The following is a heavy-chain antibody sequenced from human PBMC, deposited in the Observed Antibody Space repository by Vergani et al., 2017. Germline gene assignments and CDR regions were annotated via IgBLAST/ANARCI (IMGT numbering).Heavy chain of an antibody. CDR2: IIPIFGTA. D-gene: IGHD1-7*01. J-gene: IGHJ5*02. CDR3: ERENWNYNRPYNWFDP. CDR1: GGTFSSYA. V-gene: IGHV1-69*01. Sequence: QVQLVQSGAEVKKPGSSVKVSCKASGGTFSSYAISWVRQAPGQGLEWMGGIIPIFGTANYAQKFQGRVTITADESTSTAYMALSSLRSEDTAVYYCERENWNYNRPYNWFDPWGQGTLVTVSS.